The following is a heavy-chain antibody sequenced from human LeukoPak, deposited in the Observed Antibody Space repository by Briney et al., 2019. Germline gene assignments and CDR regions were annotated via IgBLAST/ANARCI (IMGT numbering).Heavy chain of an antibody. Sequence: GGSLRLSCAASGFTFSSYAMSWLRQAPGKGLEWVSIISDSGGGTYYADSVKGRFTISRDNSKNTLYLQMNSLRAEDTAVYYCAKTNFYYYVMDVWGQGTTVTVSS. CDR3: AKTNFYYYVMDV. CDR2: ISDSGGGT. V-gene: IGHV3-23*01. CDR1: GFTFSSYA. J-gene: IGHJ6*02.